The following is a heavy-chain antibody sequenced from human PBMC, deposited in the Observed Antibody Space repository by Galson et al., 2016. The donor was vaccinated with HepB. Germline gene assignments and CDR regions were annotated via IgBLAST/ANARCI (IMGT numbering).Heavy chain of an antibody. V-gene: IGHV3-33*08. CDR2: ILRDGRNK. J-gene: IGHJ4*02. CDR3: TRDAMGRGSGSYSAFDY. CDR1: GFTFSDYH. D-gene: IGHD1-26*01. Sequence: SLRLSCAASGFTFSDYHMHWVRQAPGKGLEWVAVILRDGRNKYYGDSVTGRFTISRDNSKNTLYLQMNSLRAEDTAVYYCTRDAMGRGSGSYSAFDYWGQGTLVTVSS.